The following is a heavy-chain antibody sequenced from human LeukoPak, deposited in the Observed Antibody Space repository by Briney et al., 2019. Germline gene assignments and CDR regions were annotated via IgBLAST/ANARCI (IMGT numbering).Heavy chain of an antibody. D-gene: IGHD6-19*01. V-gene: IGHV1-18*01. CDR2: ISTYNGNT. Sequence: ASVKVSCKASGYTFTRYGISWVRQAPGQGLEWMGWISTYNGNTKYAQKLQGRVTMTTDTFTSTAYMELRSLRSDDTAVYYCARDLHSSGWYYFDYWGQGTLVTVSS. CDR1: GYTFTRYG. CDR3: ARDLHSSGWYYFDY. J-gene: IGHJ4*02.